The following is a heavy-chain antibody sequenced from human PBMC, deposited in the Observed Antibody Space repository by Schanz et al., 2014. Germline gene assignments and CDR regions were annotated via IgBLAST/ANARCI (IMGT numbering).Heavy chain of an antibody. V-gene: IGHV3-33*08. J-gene: IGHJ4*02. CDR2: IGVDGTTT. CDR1: GFAFSSYG. CDR3: ARGGPAYYFDD. Sequence: QVQLVESGGGVVQPGRSLRLSCLASGFAFSSYGMNWLRQAPGKGLEWVSVIGVDGTTTYYADSVKGRFTISRDNSKNTLYLQMNSLRAEDTAVYYCARGGPAYYFDDWGQGTLVTVSS.